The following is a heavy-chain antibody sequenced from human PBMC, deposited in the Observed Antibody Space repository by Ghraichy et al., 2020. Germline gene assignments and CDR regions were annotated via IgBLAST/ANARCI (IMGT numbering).Heavy chain of an antibody. J-gene: IGHJ4*02. CDR1: GFIFNKYA. CDR2: INKDGFDP. V-gene: IGHV3-23*01. Sequence: GESLNISCAASGFIFNKYAMNWVRQGPGKGLEWVATINKDGFDPSYIYSVRGRFTISRDNSRNTIYLQMNSLRVDDTAVYYFFTNWAKVRAGAYWGQGTLVTVS. D-gene: IGHD4/OR15-4a*01. CDR3: FTNWAKVRAGAY.